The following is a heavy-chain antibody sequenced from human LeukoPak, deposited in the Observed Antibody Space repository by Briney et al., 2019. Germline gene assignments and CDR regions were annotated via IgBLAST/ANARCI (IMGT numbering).Heavy chain of an antibody. CDR3: ARSVSLVVVTADIDY. V-gene: IGHV1-18*01. CDR2: ISAYNGNT. J-gene: IGHJ4*02. Sequence: EASVKVSCKASGYTFTSYGISWVRQAPGQGREWMGWISAYNGNTNYAQKLQGRVTMTTDTSTSTAYMELRSLRSDDTAVYYCARSVSLVVVTADIDYWGQGTLVTVSS. CDR1: GYTFTSYG. D-gene: IGHD2-21*02.